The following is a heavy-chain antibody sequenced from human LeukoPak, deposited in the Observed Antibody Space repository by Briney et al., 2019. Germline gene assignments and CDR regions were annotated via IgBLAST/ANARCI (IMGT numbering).Heavy chain of an antibody. CDR2: IYTSGST. Sequence: SQTLSLTCTVSGGSISSGSYYWSWIRQPAGKGLEWIGRIYTSGSTNYNPSLKSRVTISVDTSKNQFSLKLSSVTAADTAVYYCAAGVTPMRVRLTFDCWGQGTLVTVSS. CDR1: GGSISSGSYY. J-gene: IGHJ4*02. CDR3: AAGVTPMRVRLTFDC. D-gene: IGHD4-23*01. V-gene: IGHV4-61*02.